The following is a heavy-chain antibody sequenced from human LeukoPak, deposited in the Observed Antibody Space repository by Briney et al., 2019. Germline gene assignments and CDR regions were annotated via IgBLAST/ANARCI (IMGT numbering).Heavy chain of an antibody. CDR1: GGSISSGSYY. CDR2: IYTSGST. D-gene: IGHD5-12*01. Sequence: SETLSLTCTVSGGSISSGSYYWSWIRQPAGKGLEWIGRIYTSGSTNYNPSLKSRVTISVDTSKNQFSLKLSSVTAADTAVYYCARGDIVATISWGQGTLVTVSS. V-gene: IGHV4-61*02. CDR3: ARGDIVATIS. J-gene: IGHJ4*02.